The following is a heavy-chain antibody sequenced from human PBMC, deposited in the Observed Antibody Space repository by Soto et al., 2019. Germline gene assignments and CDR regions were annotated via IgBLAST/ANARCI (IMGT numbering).Heavy chain of an antibody. Sequence: GGSLRLSCAASGFTFSSYAMHWVRQAPGKGLEWVAVISYDGSNKYYADSVKGRFTISRDNSKNTLYLQMNSLRAEDTAVYYCARGSLVRDAFDIWGRGTMVTVSS. CDR3: ARGSLVRDAFDI. D-gene: IGHD6-13*01. CDR2: ISYDGSNK. CDR1: GFTFSSYA. V-gene: IGHV3-30-3*01. J-gene: IGHJ3*02.